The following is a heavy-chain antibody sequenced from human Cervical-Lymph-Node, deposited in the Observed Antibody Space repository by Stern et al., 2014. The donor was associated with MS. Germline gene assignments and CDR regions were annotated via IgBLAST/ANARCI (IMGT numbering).Heavy chain of an antibody. V-gene: IGHV4-30-2*01. J-gene: IGHJ5*02. CDR1: GGSVSSGGFT. CDR3: ARVVRFLEWVPFDP. CDR2: IYENESS. D-gene: IGHD3-3*01. Sequence: QLQLQESGSGLVRPSQTLSLTCTVSGGSVSSGGFTWSRLRQPTGKGLVWIGYIYENESSYSNPSLKRRATISIDRSKNQFSLRLTSMTAADTALYYCARVVRFLEWVPFDPWGQGILVTVSS.